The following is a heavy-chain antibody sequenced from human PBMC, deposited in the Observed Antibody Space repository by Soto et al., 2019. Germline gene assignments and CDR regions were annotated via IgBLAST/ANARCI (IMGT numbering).Heavy chain of an antibody. CDR3: AREGGGWLERYYYGMDV. Sequence: QVQLVESGGGVVQPGRSLRLSCAASGFTFSSYGMHWVRQAPGKGLEWVSVIWYDGSDNYYVDSVKGRFTISRDNSKNTLYLQMTSLGAEATAVYFCAREGGGWLERYYYGMDVWGQGTTVTVSS. J-gene: IGHJ6*02. D-gene: IGHD1-1*01. V-gene: IGHV3-33*01. CDR1: GFTFSSYG. CDR2: IWYDGSDN.